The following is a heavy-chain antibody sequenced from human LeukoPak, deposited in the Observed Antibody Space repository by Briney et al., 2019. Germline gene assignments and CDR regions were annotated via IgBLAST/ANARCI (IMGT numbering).Heavy chain of an antibody. D-gene: IGHD3-22*01. CDR2: INPSGGST. V-gene: IGHV1-46*01. Sequence: AFVKVSCTASGYTFTSYYMHWVPQAPRQGLEWMGIINPSGGSTSYAQKFQGRVTMTRDTSTGTVYMELSSLRSEYTAVYYCAIERGTYYDSSGYSFDYWGQGTLVTVSS. CDR1: GYTFTSYY. J-gene: IGHJ4*02. CDR3: AIERGTYYDSSGYSFDY.